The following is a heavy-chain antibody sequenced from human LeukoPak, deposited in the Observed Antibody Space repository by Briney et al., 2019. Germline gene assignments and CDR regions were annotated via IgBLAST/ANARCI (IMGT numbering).Heavy chain of an antibody. D-gene: IGHD3-10*01. Sequence: GGSLRLSCAASGFTLSDHYMDWVRQAPGKGLEWVGRTRKKVNSYTTGYAASVKGRFTISRDDSKNSLYLQMNSLKTEDTAVYYCARSYGSGTYPFDYWGQGTLVTVSS. V-gene: IGHV3-72*01. CDR2: TRKKVNSYTT. CDR3: ARSYGSGTYPFDY. CDR1: GFTLSDHY. J-gene: IGHJ4*02.